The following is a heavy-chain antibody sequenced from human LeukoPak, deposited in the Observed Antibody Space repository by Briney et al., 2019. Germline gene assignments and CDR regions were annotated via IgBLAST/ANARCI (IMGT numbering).Heavy chain of an antibody. CDR1: GGSISSYY. V-gene: IGHV4-59*01. J-gene: IGHJ3*02. Sequence: PSETLSLTCTVSGGSISSYYWSWIRQPPGKGLEWIGYIYYSGSTNYNPSLKSRVTISVDTSKNQFSLKLSSVTAADTAVYYCARVGGVSSWYEAFDIWGQGTMVTVSS. D-gene: IGHD6-13*01. CDR3: ARVGGVSSWYEAFDI. CDR2: IYYSGST.